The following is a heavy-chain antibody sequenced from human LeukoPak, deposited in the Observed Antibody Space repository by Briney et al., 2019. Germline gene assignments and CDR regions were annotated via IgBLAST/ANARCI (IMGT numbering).Heavy chain of an antibody. CDR2: IYHSGST. CDR3: ARVGNYDSSGYYYGKGYYFDY. D-gene: IGHD3-22*01. Sequence: SETLSLTCTVSGYSISSGYYWGWIRQPPGKGLEWIGSIYHSGSTYYNPSLKSRVTISVDTSKNQFSLKLSSVTAADTAVYYCARVGNYDSSGYYYGKGYYFDYWGQGTLVTVSS. V-gene: IGHV4-38-2*02. CDR1: GYSISSGYY. J-gene: IGHJ4*02.